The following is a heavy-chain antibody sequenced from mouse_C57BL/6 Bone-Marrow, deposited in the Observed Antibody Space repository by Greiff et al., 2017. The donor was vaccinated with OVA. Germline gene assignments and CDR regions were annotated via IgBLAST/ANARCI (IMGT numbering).Heavy chain of an antibody. CDR1: GFTFSDYG. J-gene: IGHJ4*01. CDR2: ISNLAYSI. Sequence: EVTVVESGGGLVQPGGSLKLSCAASGFTFSDYGMAWVRQAPRKGPEWVAFISNLAYSIYYADTVTGRFTISRENAKNTLYLEMSSLRSEDTAMYYCARLDGPYYYAMDYWGQGTSVTVSS. CDR3: ARLDGPYYYAMDY. V-gene: IGHV5-15*01. D-gene: IGHD2-3*01.